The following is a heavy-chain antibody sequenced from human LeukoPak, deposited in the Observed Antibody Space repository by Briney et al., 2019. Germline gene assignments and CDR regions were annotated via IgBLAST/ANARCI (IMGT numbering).Heavy chain of an antibody. CDR3: AXXGHLYDKLDY. CDR2: ISAYNGNT. D-gene: IGHD3-22*01. V-gene: IGHV1-18*01. J-gene: IGHJ4*02. CDR1: GYTFTSYG. Sequence: XSVKVXXKASGYTFTSYGISWVRQAPGQGLEWMGWISAYNGNTNYAQKLQGRVTMTTDTSTSTAYMELRSLRSDDTAVYYCAXXGHLYDKLDYWGQGTLVTVSS.